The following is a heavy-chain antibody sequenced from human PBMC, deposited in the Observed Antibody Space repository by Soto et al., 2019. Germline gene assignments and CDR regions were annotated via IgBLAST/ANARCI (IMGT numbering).Heavy chain of an antibody. CDR2: IYYSGST. CDR1: GGSISSGGYY. V-gene: IGHV4-31*03. Sequence: SETLSHTNTVSGGSISSGGYYWCWIRQRPGKGLEWIGYIYYSGSTYYHPSLKSRVTISVDTSKNQFSLKLSSVTAADTAVYYCARSGYSYGPNPLLYWGQGTLVTVS. D-gene: IGHD5-18*01. J-gene: IGHJ4*02. CDR3: ARSGYSYGPNPLLY.